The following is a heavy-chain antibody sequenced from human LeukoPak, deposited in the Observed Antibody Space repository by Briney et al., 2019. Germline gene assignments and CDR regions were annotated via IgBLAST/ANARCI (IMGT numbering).Heavy chain of an antibody. CDR2: ISSSSSYI. CDR1: GFTFSSNS. CDR3: ARGKSDYSSSPSNFDY. V-gene: IGHV3-21*01. D-gene: IGHD6-6*01. J-gene: IGHJ4*02. Sequence: GGSLRLSCAASGFTFSSNSMSWVRQAPGKGLEWVSSISSSSSYIYYADSVKGRFTISRDNAKTSLYLQVNSLRAEDTAVYYCARGKSDYSSSPSNFDYWGQGTLVTVSS.